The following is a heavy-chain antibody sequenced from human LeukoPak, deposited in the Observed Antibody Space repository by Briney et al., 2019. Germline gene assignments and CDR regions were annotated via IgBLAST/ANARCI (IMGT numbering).Heavy chain of an antibody. D-gene: IGHD2-15*01. CDR2: ISSSGGNT. CDR3: ARASGRGLYYFDY. V-gene: IGHV3-64*01. CDR1: GFTFNTYA. J-gene: IGHJ4*02. Sequence: GGSLRLSCAASGFTFNTYAMHWGRQAPGKGLEFVSSISSSGGNTYYANSVKGRFTISRDDSKNTLYLQMGSLRPEDMAVYYCARASGRGLYYFDYWGQGTLVTVSS.